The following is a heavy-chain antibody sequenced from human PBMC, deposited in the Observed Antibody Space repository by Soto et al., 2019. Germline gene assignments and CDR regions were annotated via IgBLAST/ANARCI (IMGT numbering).Heavy chain of an antibody. J-gene: IGHJ6*02. Sequence: QVQLVESGGGMVQPGRSLRLSCAASGFTFSSYAMHWVRQAPGKGLEWVAVISYDGSNKYYADSVKGRFTISRDNSKNTLYLQMNSLRAEDTAVYYCAREQFGERYNYGMDVWGQGTTVTVSS. CDR3: AREQFGERYNYGMDV. CDR2: ISYDGSNK. D-gene: IGHD3-10*01. CDR1: GFTFSSYA. V-gene: IGHV3-30-3*01.